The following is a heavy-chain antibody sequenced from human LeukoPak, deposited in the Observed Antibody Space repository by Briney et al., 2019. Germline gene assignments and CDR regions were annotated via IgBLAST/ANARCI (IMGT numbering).Heavy chain of an antibody. V-gene: IGHV1-69*13. D-gene: IGHD6-19*01. CDR2: IIPIFGTA. CDR3: ARAVSGDRGYYYYYMDV. CDR1: GGTFSSYA. Sequence: SVTVSCKASGGTFSSYAISWVRQAPGQGLEWMGGIIPIFGTANYAQKFQGRVTITADESTSTAYMELSSLRSDDTAVYYCARAVSGDRGYYYYYMDVWGKGTTVTVSS. J-gene: IGHJ6*03.